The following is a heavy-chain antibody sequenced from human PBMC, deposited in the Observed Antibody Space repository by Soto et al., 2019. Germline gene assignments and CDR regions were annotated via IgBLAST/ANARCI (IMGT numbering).Heavy chain of an antibody. J-gene: IGHJ6*02. V-gene: IGHV3-33*01. Sequence: QVQLVESGGGVVQPGRSLRLSCAASGFTFSSYGMHWVRQAPGKGLEWVAVIWYDGSNKYYADSVKGRFTISRDNSKNTLYLQMNSLRAEDTAVYYCARGMATITWYYGMDVWGQGTTVTVSS. CDR2: IWYDGSNK. CDR3: ARGMATITWYYGMDV. CDR1: GFTFSSYG. D-gene: IGHD5-12*01.